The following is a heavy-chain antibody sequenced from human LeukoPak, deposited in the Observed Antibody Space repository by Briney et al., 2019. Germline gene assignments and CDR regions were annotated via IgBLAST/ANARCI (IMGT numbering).Heavy chain of an antibody. CDR2: IYTSGST. J-gene: IGHJ4*02. CDR1: GGSISSYY. CDR3: ARLEAAGAVDY. V-gene: IGHV4-4*09. Sequence: SETLSLTCTVSGGSISSYYWSWIRQPPGKGLEWIGYIYTSGSTNYNPSLKSRVTISVDTSKNQFSLKLSSVTAADTAVYYCARLEAAGAVDYWGQGTLVTVSS. D-gene: IGHD1-26*01.